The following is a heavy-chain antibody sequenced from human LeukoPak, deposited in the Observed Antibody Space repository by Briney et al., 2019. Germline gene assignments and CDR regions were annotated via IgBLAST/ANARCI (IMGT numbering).Heavy chain of an antibody. V-gene: IGHV5-51*01. Sequence: GESLKISCKGSGYSFTSYWIGWVRQMPGKGLEWMGIIYPDDSDTRYSPSFQGQVTISADKSISTAYLQWSSLKASDTAMYYCARPKSGSYAPGAFDIWGQGTMVTVSS. CDR3: ARPKSGSYAPGAFDI. CDR2: IYPDDSDT. D-gene: IGHD1-26*01. CDR1: GYSFTSYW. J-gene: IGHJ3*02.